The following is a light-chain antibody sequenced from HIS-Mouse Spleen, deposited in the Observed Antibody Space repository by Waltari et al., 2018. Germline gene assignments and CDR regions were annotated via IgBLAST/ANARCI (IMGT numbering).Light chain of an antibody. Sequence: SYGLTQPPSVSVSPGQTARITCSGDALPKKYAYWYQQKSGQAPVLVIYEDRKRPSGIPERFSGSSAGTMATLTISGAQVEDEADYYCYSTDSSGNHRVFGGGTKLTVL. CDR1: ALPKKY. J-gene: IGLJ2*01. V-gene: IGLV3-10*01. CDR3: YSTDSSGNHRV. CDR2: EDR.